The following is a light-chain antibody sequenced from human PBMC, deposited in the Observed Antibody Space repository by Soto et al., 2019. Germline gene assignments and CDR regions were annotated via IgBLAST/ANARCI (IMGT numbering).Light chain of an antibody. CDR2: GAS. CDR1: LAISHY. Sequence: DIQMTQSPSSLSAFVGDRVTITCRASLAISHYLAWYQQRPGKVPKLLIYGASTLQSGVPSRFAGSGSGTEFSLTITSLQPEDVATYYCQRYNTVPWAFGQGTKVEIK. CDR3: QRYNTVPWA. J-gene: IGKJ1*01. V-gene: IGKV1-27*01.